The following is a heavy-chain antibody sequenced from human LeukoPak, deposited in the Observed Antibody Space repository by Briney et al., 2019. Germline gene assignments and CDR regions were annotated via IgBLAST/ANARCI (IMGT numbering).Heavy chain of an antibody. Sequence: SETLSLTCTVSGGSISSYYWSWIRQPPGKGLEWIGYIYYSGSTNYNPSLKSRVTISVDTSKNRFSMKMRSVTATDTAVYYCARVGTGPRNWFDPWGQGTLVTVSS. CDR1: GGSISSYY. D-gene: IGHD1-14*01. J-gene: IGHJ5*02. V-gene: IGHV4-59*01. CDR3: ARVGTGPRNWFDP. CDR2: IYYSGST.